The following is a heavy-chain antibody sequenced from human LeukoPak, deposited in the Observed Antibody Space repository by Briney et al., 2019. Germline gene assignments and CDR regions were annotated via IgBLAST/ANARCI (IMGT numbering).Heavy chain of an antibody. CDR3: ARDPYSSGWWGYYYYGMDV. Sequence: GGSLRLSCAASGFTFSSYAMHWVRQAPGKGLEWVAVISYDGSNKYYADSVKGRFTISRDNSKNTLHLQMNSLRAEDTAVYYCARDPYSSGWWGYYYYGMDVWGQGTTVTVSS. J-gene: IGHJ6*02. CDR1: GFTFSSYA. V-gene: IGHV3-30-3*01. D-gene: IGHD6-19*01. CDR2: ISYDGSNK.